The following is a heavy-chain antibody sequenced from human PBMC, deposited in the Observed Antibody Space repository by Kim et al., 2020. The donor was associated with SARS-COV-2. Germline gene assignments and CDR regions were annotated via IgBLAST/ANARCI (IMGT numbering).Heavy chain of an antibody. Sequence: GESLKISCKGSGYSFTSYWISWVRQMPGKGLEWMGRIDPSDSYTNYSPSFQGHVTISADKSISTAYLQWSSLKASDTAMYYCAGHQGWELGNDAFDIWGQGTMVTVSS. J-gene: IGHJ3*02. CDR3: AGHQGWELGNDAFDI. D-gene: IGHD1-26*01. CDR2: IDPSDSYT. V-gene: IGHV5-10-1*01. CDR1: GYSFTSYW.